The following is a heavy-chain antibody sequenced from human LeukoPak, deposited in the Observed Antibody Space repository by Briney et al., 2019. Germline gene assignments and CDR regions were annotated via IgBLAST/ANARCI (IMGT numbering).Heavy chain of an antibody. D-gene: IGHD3-10*01. Sequence: GGSLRLSCVVSGLTVSSYGMHWVRQAPGKGLEWVAVIWYDGSNKYYADSVKGRFTISRDNSKNTLYLQMNSLRAEDTAVYYCARDPPYYYGSGSYYNYWGQGTLVTVSS. CDR2: IWYDGSNK. CDR3: ARDPPYYYGSGSYYNY. J-gene: IGHJ4*02. CDR1: GLTVSSYG. V-gene: IGHV3-33*08.